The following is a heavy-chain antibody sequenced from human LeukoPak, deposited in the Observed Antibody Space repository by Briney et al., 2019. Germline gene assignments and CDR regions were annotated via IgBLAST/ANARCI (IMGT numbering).Heavy chain of an antibody. J-gene: IGHJ4*02. CDR1: GFTFSSYA. CDR3: ASERLVVRGITGYFDY. V-gene: IGHV3-21*01. Sequence: GGSLRLSCAASGFTFSSYAMSWVRQAPGKGLEWVSSISFTSSFVYYADSVGGRFTISRDNAKNSLYLQMNRLRAEDTAVYYCASERLVVRGITGYFDYWGQGTLVTVSS. D-gene: IGHD3-10*01. CDR2: ISFTSSFV.